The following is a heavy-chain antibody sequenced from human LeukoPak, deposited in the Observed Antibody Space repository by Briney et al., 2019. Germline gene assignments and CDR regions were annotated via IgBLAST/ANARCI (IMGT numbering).Heavy chain of an antibody. D-gene: IGHD3-10*02. CDR3: AELGITMIGGV. CDR2: INSDGSST. Sequence: PGGSLRLSCAASGFTFSSYWMHWVRQVPGKGLVWVSCINSDGSSTSYADSVKGRFTISRDNAKNSLYLQMNSLRAEDTAVYYCAELGITMIGGVWGKGTTVTISS. J-gene: IGHJ6*04. CDR1: GFTFSSYW. V-gene: IGHV3-74*01.